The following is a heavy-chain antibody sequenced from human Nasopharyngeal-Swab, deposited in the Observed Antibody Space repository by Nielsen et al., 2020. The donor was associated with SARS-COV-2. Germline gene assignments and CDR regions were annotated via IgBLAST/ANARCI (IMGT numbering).Heavy chain of an antibody. CDR2: ISKLGGVT. V-gene: IGHV3-11*01. CDR1: GFTFNDHF. J-gene: IGHJ4*02. Sequence: GGSLRLSCTASGFTFNDHFMSWIRQSPGRGLEWVSKISKLGGVTDYADFAKGRFTVSRDNSKSSLYLEMNSLRAEDTGVYYCAREVRYAARSFDYWGQGTLVTVSS. D-gene: IGHD2-2*01. CDR3: AREVRYAARSFDY.